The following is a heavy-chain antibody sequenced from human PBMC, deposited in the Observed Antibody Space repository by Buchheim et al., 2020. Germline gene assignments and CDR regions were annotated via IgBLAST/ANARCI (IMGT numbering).Heavy chain of an antibody. J-gene: IGHJ4*02. CDR3: TLYSQSVTI. D-gene: IGHD1-26*01. CDR1: GFTFSKAW. Sequence: EVQLVESGGGLVNPGKSLRLSCAASGFTFSKAWMSWVRQAPGKGLEWVGRIKTRSDGGTTDYAAPVKGRFIISRDDSKDTLYLQMNSLMTEDTAVYYCTLYSQSVTIWGQGTL. CDR2: IKTRSDGGTT. V-gene: IGHV3-15*01.